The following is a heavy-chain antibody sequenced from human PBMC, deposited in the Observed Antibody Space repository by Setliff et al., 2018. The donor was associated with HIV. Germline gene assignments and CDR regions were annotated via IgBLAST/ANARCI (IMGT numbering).Heavy chain of an antibody. Sequence: PSETLSLTCAVSNYSISSDSYWGWIRQPPGKGLEWIGSIYHSGSIYYNPSLKSRVTISVDTSKNQFSLRLRSVTAADTAVFYCARAPTGYSSIWYRNGLTYYNYMDVWGKGTKVTVSS. CDR2: IYHSGSI. CDR1: NYSISSDSY. J-gene: IGHJ6*03. D-gene: IGHD6-13*01. CDR3: ARAPTGYSSIWYRNGLTYYNYMDV. V-gene: IGHV4-38-2*01.